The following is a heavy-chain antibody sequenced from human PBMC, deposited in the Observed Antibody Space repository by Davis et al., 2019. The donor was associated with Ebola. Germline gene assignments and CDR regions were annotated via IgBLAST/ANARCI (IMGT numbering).Heavy chain of an antibody. D-gene: IGHD3-22*01. CDR1: GFTFSSYS. V-gene: IGHV3-21*01. J-gene: IGHJ4*02. CDR2: ISSRSSYI. Sequence: GESLKISCAASGFTFSSYSMNWVRQAPGKGLEWVSPISSRSSYIYYADSVKGRFTISRDNAKNSLYLQMNSLRAEDTAVYYCARDESGYYDSSGYHPGGFDYWGQGTLVTVSS. CDR3: ARDESGYYDSSGYHPGGFDY.